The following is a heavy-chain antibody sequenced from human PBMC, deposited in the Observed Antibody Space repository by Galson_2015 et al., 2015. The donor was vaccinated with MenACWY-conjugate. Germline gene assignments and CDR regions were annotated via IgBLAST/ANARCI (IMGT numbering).Heavy chain of an antibody. Sequence: SLRLSCAASGFTFSAYGMHWVRQAPGKGLEWVAFIRPDGGSQYYAESVKGRFTISGDNAKNTLYVQMSSLRAEDTAVYYCAKEHILTGYSPGTHAFDIWGQGTMVTVSS. CDR1: GFTFSAYG. CDR3: AKEHILTGYSPGTHAFDI. J-gene: IGHJ3*02. V-gene: IGHV3-30*02. CDR2: IRPDGGSQ. D-gene: IGHD3-9*01.